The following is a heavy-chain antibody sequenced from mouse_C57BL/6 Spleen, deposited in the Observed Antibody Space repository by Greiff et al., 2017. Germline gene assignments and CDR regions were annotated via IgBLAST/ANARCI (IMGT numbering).Heavy chain of an antibody. Sequence: QVQLQQSGAELVKPGASVKLSCKASGYTFTSYWMHWVKQRPGQGLEWIGMIHPNSGSTNYNEKFKSKATLTVDKSSSTAYMQLSSLTSEDSAVYYCARSLSYGSDDWGQGTTLTVSS. J-gene: IGHJ2*01. CDR3: ARSLSYGSDD. CDR1: GYTFTSYW. V-gene: IGHV1-64*01. D-gene: IGHD1-1*01. CDR2: IHPNSGST.